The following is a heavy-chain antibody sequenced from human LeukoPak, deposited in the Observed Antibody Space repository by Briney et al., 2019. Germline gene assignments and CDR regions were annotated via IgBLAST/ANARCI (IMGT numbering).Heavy chain of an antibody. CDR3: ARASRRIVVVAANANWFDP. D-gene: IGHD2-15*01. Sequence: ASVKVSCKASGYTFTSYGISWVRQAPGQGLEWMGWISAYNGNTNYAQKLQGRVTMTTDTSTSTAYMELRSLRSDDTAVYYCARASRRIVVVAANANWFDPWGQGTLVTVSS. J-gene: IGHJ5*02. CDR2: ISAYNGNT. CDR1: GYTFTSYG. V-gene: IGHV1-18*01.